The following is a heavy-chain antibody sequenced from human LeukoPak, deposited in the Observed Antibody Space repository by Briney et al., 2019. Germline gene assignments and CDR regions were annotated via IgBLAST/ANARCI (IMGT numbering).Heavy chain of an antibody. CDR2: IRYDGSNK. CDR3: ARGALNPYYDFWSGYHYYYMDV. D-gene: IGHD3-3*01. V-gene: IGHV3-30*02. CDR1: GFTFTDYA. Sequence: PGGSLRLSCAASGFTFTDYAMYWVRQAPGKGLEWVAFIRYDGSNKYYADSVKGRFTISRDNSKNTLYLQMNSLRSEDTAVYYCARGALNPYYDFWSGYHYYYMDVWGKGTTVTVSS. J-gene: IGHJ6*03.